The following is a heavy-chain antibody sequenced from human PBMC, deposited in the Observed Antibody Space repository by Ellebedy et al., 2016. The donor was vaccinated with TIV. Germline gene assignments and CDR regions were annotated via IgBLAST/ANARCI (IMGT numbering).Heavy chain of an antibody. Sequence: GESLKISCAASGFTFSRYWMHWVRHVPGKGLVWVSRIDNDGTRTDYADSVKGRFIISRDNAKNRLYLEMNSLRAEDSALYYCASGMVVSMTGTSDYWGQGTLVTVSS. V-gene: IGHV3-74*01. J-gene: IGHJ4*02. CDR3: ASGMVVSMTGTSDY. CDR1: GFTFSRYW. D-gene: IGHD2-8*02. CDR2: IDNDGTRT.